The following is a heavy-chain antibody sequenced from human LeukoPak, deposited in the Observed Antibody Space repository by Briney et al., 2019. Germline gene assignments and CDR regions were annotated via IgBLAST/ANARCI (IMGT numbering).Heavy chain of an antibody. D-gene: IGHD2-2*01. V-gene: IGHV1-69*13. CDR1: GGTFSSYA. Sequence: EASVKVSCKASGGTFSSYAISWVRQAPGQGLEWMGGTIPIFGTANYAQKFQGRVTITADESRSTAYMELSSLRSEDTAVYYCAWGTGYCSSTSCSSYYFDYWGQGTLVTVSS. J-gene: IGHJ4*02. CDR3: AWGTGYCSSTSCSSYYFDY. CDR2: TIPIFGTA.